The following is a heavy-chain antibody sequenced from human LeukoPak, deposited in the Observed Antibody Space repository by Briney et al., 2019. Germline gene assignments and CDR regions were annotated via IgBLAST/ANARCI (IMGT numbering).Heavy chain of an antibody. CDR3: ARVSGSLCFDY. Sequence: GGSLRLSCAASGFTISNVWMSWVRQAPGKGLGWVSVIYAGGGTYYADSVKGRFTISRDISKNTLYLQMNSLRAEDTAVYYCARVSGSLCFDYWGQGTLVTVSS. J-gene: IGHJ4*02. CDR2: IYAGGGT. V-gene: IGHV3-66*01. CDR1: GFTISNVW. D-gene: IGHD1-20*01.